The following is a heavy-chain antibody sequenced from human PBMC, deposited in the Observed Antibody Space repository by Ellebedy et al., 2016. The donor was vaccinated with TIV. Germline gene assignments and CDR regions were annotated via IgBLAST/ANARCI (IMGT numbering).Heavy chain of an antibody. V-gene: IGHV3-21*01. CDR3: AKDTAMNWFDP. CDR2: IDPTSNYI. Sequence: GESLKISCAASGFSFTDYSMNWVRQAPGKGLEWVSSIDPTSNYIYYADSVRGRFTLSRDNTKNSLYLQMNSLRAEDTAVYYCAKDTAMNWFDPWGQGTLVTVSS. CDR1: GFSFTDYS. J-gene: IGHJ5*02.